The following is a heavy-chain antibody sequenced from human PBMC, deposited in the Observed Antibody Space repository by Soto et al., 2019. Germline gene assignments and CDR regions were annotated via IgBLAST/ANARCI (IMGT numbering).Heavy chain of an antibody. CDR3: ARGNMDV. CDR2: VSHVDDNK. CDR1: GFTFSSNA. Sequence: PGGSLRLSCAASGFTFSSNAIHWVRQAPGRGLEWVAVVSHVDDNKYYADSVRGRFTISRDNSKKMLYLQMNSLRADDTALYYCARGNMDVWGQGTTVTVSS. D-gene: IGHD1-1*01. V-gene: IGHV3-30-3*01. J-gene: IGHJ6*02.